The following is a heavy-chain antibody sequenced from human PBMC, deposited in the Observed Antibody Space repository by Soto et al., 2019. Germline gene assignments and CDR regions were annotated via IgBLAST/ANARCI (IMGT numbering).Heavy chain of an antibody. D-gene: IGHD5-18*01. V-gene: IGHV1-69*01. CDR3: AREAGYTYGYVFDY. J-gene: IGHJ4*02. CDR2: IIPVLGVG. Sequence: QVQLVQSGAEVKKPGSSVKVSCKASGGTFGNHAISWVRQAPGQGLEWLGGIIPVLGVGDNAQKFQGRVTITADASTSTAYLELSSLRSEDTALYYCAREAGYTYGYVFDYWGQGTLSPSPQ. CDR1: GGTFGNHA.